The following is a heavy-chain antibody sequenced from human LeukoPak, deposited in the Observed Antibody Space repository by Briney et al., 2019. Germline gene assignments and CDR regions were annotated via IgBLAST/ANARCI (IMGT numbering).Heavy chain of an antibody. V-gene: IGHV3-30*03. CDR3: ARDVRGGYHDY. CDR1: GLTFSSYG. CDR2: ISYDGTIR. J-gene: IGHJ4*02. Sequence: GGSLRLSCAASGLTFSSYGMHWVRQAPGKGLEWVAVISYDGTIRNYADSVKGRFTISRDNSKNTLYLQMNSLRAEDTAVYYCARDVRGGYHDYWGQGTLVTVSS. D-gene: IGHD5-18*01.